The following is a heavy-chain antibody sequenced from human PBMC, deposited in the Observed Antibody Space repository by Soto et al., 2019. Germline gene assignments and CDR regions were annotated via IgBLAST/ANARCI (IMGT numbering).Heavy chain of an antibody. V-gene: IGHV4-34*01. D-gene: IGHD3-22*01. Sequence: QVQLQQWGAGLLKPSETLSLTCAVYGGSFSGYYWSWIRQPPGKGLEWIGEINHSGNTNYNPSLKSRVTISVDTSKNQFSLKLSSVTAADTAVYYCARHNYDASGYYYDYYGMDVWGQGTTVTVSS. CDR2: INHSGNT. J-gene: IGHJ6*02. CDR3: ARHNYDASGYYYDYYGMDV. CDR1: GGSFSGYY.